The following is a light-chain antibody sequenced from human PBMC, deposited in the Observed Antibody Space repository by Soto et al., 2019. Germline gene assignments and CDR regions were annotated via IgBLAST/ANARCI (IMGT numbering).Light chain of an antibody. CDR3: QQYDNRTLI. CDR2: DAS. Sequence: EMVFTQCPATLSLSPGERATLSFKDIQSVRSYLAWYQQTPGQAPRILIYDASNRETGIPARVSGSGSGTEFTRTISSLQSEDLSTYYCQQYDNRTLIFGQGTRLEIK. J-gene: IGKJ5*01. V-gene: IGKV3-15*01. CDR1: QSVRSY.